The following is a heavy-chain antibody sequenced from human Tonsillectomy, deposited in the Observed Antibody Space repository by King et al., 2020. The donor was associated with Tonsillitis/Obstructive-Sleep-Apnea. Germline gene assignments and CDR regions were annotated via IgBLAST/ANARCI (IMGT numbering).Heavy chain of an antibody. D-gene: IGHD5-24*01. J-gene: IGHJ4*02. Sequence: QLQESGPGLVKPSETLSLTCTVSGGSISSSSYYWGWIRQPPGKGLEWIGSIYYSGSTYYNPSLKSRVTISVDTSKNQFSLKLSSLTAADTAVYYCARQDMMLQLCSFDYWGQGTPFTVS. CDR1: GGSISSSSYY. CDR3: ARQDMMLQLCSFDY. CDR2: IYYSGST. V-gene: IGHV4-39*01.